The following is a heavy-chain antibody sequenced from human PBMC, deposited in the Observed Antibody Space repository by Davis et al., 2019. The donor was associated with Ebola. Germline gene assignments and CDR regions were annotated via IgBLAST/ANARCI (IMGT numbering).Heavy chain of an antibody. D-gene: IGHD3-22*01. CDR3: ARLQDGGYYDSSGYYFLDY. J-gene: IGHJ4*02. CDR1: GGSFSGYY. Sequence: MPSETLSLTCAVYGGSFSGYYWSWIRQPPGKGLEWIGKINYSGSTNYNPSLKSRVTISADTSKNQFSLKLSSVTAADTAVYFCARLQDGGYYDSSGYYFLDYWGQGTLVTVSS. V-gene: IGHV4-34*01. CDR2: INYSGST.